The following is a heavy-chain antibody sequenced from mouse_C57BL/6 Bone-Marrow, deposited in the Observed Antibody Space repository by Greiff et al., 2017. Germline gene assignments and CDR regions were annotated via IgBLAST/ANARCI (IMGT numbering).Heavy chain of an antibody. J-gene: IGHJ2*01. V-gene: IGHV1-26*01. CDR3: ASELTLYYFDY. CDR2: INPNNGGT. Sequence: EVQLQQSGPELVKPGASVKISCKASGYTFTDYYMNWVKQSHGKSLEWIGDINPNNGGTSYNQKFKGKATLTVDKSSSTAYMELRSLTSEDSAVYYCASELTLYYFDYWGQGTTLTVSS. D-gene: IGHD4-1*01. CDR1: GYTFTDYY.